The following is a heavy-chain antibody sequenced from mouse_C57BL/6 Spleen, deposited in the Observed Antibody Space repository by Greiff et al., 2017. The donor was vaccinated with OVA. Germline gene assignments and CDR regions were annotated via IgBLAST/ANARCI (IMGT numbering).Heavy chain of an antibody. J-gene: IGHJ1*03. CDR2: IYWDDDK. CDR3: ARTNSNYAYFDV. V-gene: IGHV8-12*01. Sequence: VKLVESGPGILQSSQTLSLTCSFSGFSLSTSGMGVSWIRQPSGKGLEWLAHIYWDDDKRYNPSLKSRLTISKDTSRNQVFLKITSVDTADTATYYCARTNSNYAYFDVWGTGTTVTVSS. D-gene: IGHD2-5*01. CDR1: GFSLSTSGMG.